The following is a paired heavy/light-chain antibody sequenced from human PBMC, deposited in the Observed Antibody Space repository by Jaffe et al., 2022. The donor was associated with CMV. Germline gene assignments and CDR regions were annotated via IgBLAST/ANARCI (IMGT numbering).Light chain of an antibody. J-gene: IGKJ1*01. Sequence: EIVMTQSPAALSVSPGERATLSCRASQSVSSNLAWYQQKPGQAPRLLIYGASTRATGIPARFSGSGSGTEFTLTISSLQSEDFAVYYCHQYDNWPSTFGQGTKVEIK. CDR2: GAS. CDR3: HQYDNWPST. V-gene: IGKV3-15*01. CDR1: QSVSSN.
Heavy chain of an antibody. CDR2: IHNSGKT. J-gene: IGHJ5*02. V-gene: IGHV4-31*03. Sequence: QVQLQESGPGLVKPSQTLSLTCTVSGVSISSGGYYWSWIRQHPGKGLEWIGDIHNSGKTYQNPPLKSRIIISVDTSKNQFSLKLSSVTSADTAVYYCARVRGYCDTSSCYGFFYSWGQGTLVTVSS. D-gene: IGHD2-2*01. CDR3: ARVRGYCDTSSCYGFFYS. CDR1: GVSISSGGYY.